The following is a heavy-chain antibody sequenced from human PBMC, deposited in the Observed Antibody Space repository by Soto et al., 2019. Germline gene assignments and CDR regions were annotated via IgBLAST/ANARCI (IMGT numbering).Heavy chain of an antibody. Sequence: SETLSLTCAFYGGSFIGYYWSWIRQPPGKGLEWIGEINHSGSTNYNPSLKSRVTISVDTSKNQFSLKLSSVTAADTAVYYCARGNYDFWSGYPYTSYYYYYGMDVWGQGTTVTVSS. J-gene: IGHJ6*02. CDR1: GGSFIGYY. D-gene: IGHD3-3*01. V-gene: IGHV4-34*01. CDR2: INHSGST. CDR3: ARGNYDFWSGYPYTSYYYYYGMDV.